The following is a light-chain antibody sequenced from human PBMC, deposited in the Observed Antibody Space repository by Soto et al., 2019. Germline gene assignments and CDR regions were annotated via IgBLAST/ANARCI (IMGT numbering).Light chain of an antibody. V-gene: IGLV2-11*01. J-gene: IGLJ1*01. CDR1: SSDVGGYTS. Sequence: QSALTQPRSVSGSPGQSVTISCTGTSSDVGGYTSVSWYQQHPGKAPKLMISAVTKRPSGVPDRFSGSKSGNTASLTISGLQAEDEAEYYCCSYACSYAYVFGTGTKLNVL. CDR2: AVT. CDR3: CSYACSYAYV.